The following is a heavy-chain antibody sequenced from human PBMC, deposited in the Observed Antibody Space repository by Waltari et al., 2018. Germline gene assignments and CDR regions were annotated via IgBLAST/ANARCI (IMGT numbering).Heavy chain of an antibody. V-gene: IGHV1-46*03. J-gene: IGHJ4*02. Sequence: QFQLVQSGAEVKKPGASVKVSCEASGFTFSNYYVHWVRQAPGQGLEWMALFSPSGACTRYAEKFQGRVTLTRDTSTSTVYMDLSSLRSEDTAVYYCATFVSGSFTFPDYWGQGTLVTVSS. D-gene: IGHD3-16*01. CDR3: ATFVSGSFTFPDY. CDR2: FSPSGACT. CDR1: GFTFSNYY.